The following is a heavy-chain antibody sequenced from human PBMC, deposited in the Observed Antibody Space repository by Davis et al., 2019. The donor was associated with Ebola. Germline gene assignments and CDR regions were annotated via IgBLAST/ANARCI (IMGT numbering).Heavy chain of an antibody. Sequence: PQTLSPTCPLSAYSTSSGYSWCWIRLPPGKGLEWIGSIYHSGSTYYNPSLKSRLTISADTSHSQFSLKLSSVNAADTAVYYCARHSGPHKKYYYDYWGQGTLVTVSS. V-gene: IGHV4-38-2*01. CDR1: AYSTSSGYS. CDR3: ARHSGPHKKYYYDY. CDR2: IYHSGST. J-gene: IGHJ4*02.